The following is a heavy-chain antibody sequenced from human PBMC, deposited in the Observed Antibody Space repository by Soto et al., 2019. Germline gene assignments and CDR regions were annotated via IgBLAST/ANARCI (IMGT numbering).Heavy chain of an antibody. D-gene: IGHD2-15*01. J-gene: IGHJ4*02. CDR1: GFTFSSYG. CDR2: ISYDGSNK. Sequence: QVQLVESGGGVVQPGRSLRLSCAASGFTFSSYGMHWVRQAPGKGLEWVAVISYDGSNKYYADSEKGRFTIYRDNSKNVVSLMMKCLRAEDTAVYYCAKDRARYCGGGSCYSIFDYWGQGTLVTVSS. CDR3: AKDRARYCGGGSCYSIFDY. V-gene: IGHV3-30*18.